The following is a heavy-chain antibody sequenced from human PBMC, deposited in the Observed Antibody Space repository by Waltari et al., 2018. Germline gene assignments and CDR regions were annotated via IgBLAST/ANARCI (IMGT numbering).Heavy chain of an antibody. V-gene: IGHV1-2*06. CDR3: ARDSSSWYDGSRDAFDI. Sequence: QVQLVQSGAEVKKPGASVKVSCKASGYTFTGDYMHWVRQAPGQGLEWMGRLNPNSGGTNYAQKFQGRVTMTRDTSISTAYMELSRLRSDDTAVYDCARDSSSWYDGSRDAFDIWGQGTMVTVSS. CDR2: LNPNSGGT. J-gene: IGHJ3*02. D-gene: IGHD6-13*01. CDR1: GYTFTGDY.